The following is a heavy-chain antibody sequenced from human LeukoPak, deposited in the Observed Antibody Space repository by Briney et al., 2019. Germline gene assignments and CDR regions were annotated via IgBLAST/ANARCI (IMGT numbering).Heavy chain of an antibody. J-gene: IGHJ4*02. CDR3: ARDSRHYCGGDCYDY. CDR2: ISSSSSYI. D-gene: IGHD2-21*02. Sequence: GGSLRLSCAASGFTFSSYSMDWVRQAPGKGLEWVSSISSSSSYIYYADSVKGRFTISRDNAKNSLYLQMNSLRAEDTAVYYCARDSRHYCGGDCYDYWGQGTLVTVSS. CDR1: GFTFSSYS. V-gene: IGHV3-21*04.